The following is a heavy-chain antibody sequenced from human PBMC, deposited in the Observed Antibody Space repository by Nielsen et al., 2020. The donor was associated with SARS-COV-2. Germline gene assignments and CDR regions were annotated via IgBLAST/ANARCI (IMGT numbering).Heavy chain of an antibody. J-gene: IGHJ5*02. Sequence: VRQMPGKGLEWMGRIDPSDSYTNYSPSFQGHDTISADKSISTAYLQWSSLKASDSAMYYCARIYCSGSNCFAGWFDPWGQGTLVTVSS. D-gene: IGHD2-15*01. CDR2: IDPSDSYT. V-gene: IGHV5-10-1*01. CDR3: ARIYCSGSNCFAGWFDP.